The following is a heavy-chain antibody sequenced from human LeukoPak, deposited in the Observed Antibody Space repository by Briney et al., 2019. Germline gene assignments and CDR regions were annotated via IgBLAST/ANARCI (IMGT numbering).Heavy chain of an antibody. CDR2: INWNGGST. J-gene: IGHJ5*02. V-gene: IGHV3-20*04. CDR1: GFTFDDYG. D-gene: IGHD2-21*01. Sequence: GGSLRLSCAASGFTFDDYGMSWVRQAPGKGLEWVSGINWNGGSTGYADSVEGRFTISGDNAKNSLYLQMNSLRAEDTALYYCARDTDGSGRVRFDPWGQGTLVTVSS. CDR3: ARDTDGSGRVRFDP.